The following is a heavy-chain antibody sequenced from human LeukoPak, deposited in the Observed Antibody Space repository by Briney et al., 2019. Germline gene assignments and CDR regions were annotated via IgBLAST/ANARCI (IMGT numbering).Heavy chain of an antibody. CDR3: ARDLGSGWYGGDFDY. V-gene: IGHV3-21*01. D-gene: IGHD6-19*01. CDR1: GFTFSSYS. CDR2: ISSSSSYM. Sequence: GGSLRLSCAAYGFTFSSYSMNWVRQAPGKGLEWVSSISSSSSYMYYADSVKGRFTISRDNAKNSLYLQMNSLRAEDTAVYYCARDLGSGWYGGDFDYWGQGTLVTVSS. J-gene: IGHJ4*02.